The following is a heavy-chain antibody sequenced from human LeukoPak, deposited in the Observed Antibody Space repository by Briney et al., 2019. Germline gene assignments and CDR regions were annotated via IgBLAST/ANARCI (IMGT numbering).Heavy chain of an antibody. CDR1: GFTFSSYG. V-gene: IGHV3-30*18. CDR3: AKDRSTVTTIYYYYGMDV. J-gene: IGHJ6*02. CDR2: ISYDGSNK. D-gene: IGHD4-17*01. Sequence: PGRSLRLSCAASGFTFSSYGMHWVRQAPGKGLEWVAVISYDGSNKYYADSVKGRFTISRDNSKNTLYLQMNSLRAEDTAVYYCAKDRSTVTTIYYYYGMDVWGQGTMVTVSS.